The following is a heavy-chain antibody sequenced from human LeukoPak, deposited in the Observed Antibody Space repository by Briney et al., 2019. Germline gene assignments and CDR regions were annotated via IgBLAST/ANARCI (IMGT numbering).Heavy chain of an antibody. CDR3: ARELGGDYDILTGYDY. Sequence: GGSLRLSCAASGFTFSSYSMNWVRQAPGKGLEWVSSISSSSSYIYYADSVRGRFTISRDNAKNSLYLQMNSLRAEDTAVYYCARELGGDYDILTGYDYWGQGTLVTVSS. CDR2: ISSSSSYI. J-gene: IGHJ4*02. V-gene: IGHV3-21*01. CDR1: GFTFSSYS. D-gene: IGHD3-9*01.